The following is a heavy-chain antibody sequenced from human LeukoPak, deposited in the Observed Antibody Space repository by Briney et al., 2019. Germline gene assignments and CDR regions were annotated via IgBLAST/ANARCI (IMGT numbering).Heavy chain of an antibody. J-gene: IGHJ3*02. D-gene: IGHD6-6*01. CDR3: ASRGYSSSKYRAFDI. V-gene: IGHV3-30*03. CDR1: GLTFSSYG. Sequence: GGSLRLSCAASGLTFSSYGMHWARQAPGKGLEWVAVISHEGSNQYYADSVKGRFTISRDNSNNMVYLQMNSLRAEDTAVYYCASRGYSSSKYRAFDIWGQGTLVTVSS. CDR2: ISHEGSNQ.